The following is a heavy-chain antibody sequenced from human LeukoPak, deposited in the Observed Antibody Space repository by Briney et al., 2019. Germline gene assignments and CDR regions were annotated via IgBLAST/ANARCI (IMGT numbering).Heavy chain of an antibody. Sequence: GGSLRLSCAASEFTFSSYSMNWVRQAPGKGLEWVSSISSSSSSYIYYADSVKGRFTISRDNAKNSLYLQMNSLRAEDTAVYYCARAYYGSGSYYVDYWGQGTLVIVSS. J-gene: IGHJ4*02. D-gene: IGHD3-10*01. CDR2: ISSSSSSYI. V-gene: IGHV3-21*01. CDR1: EFTFSSYS. CDR3: ARAYYGSGSYYVDY.